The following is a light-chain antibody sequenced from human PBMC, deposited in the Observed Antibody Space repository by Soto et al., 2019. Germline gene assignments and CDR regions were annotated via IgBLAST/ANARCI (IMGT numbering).Light chain of an antibody. J-gene: IGKJ1*01. CDR1: QSISSSY. V-gene: IGKV3-20*01. Sequence: EIVLTQSPGTLSLSPGEKATLSCRASQSISSSYLAWYQQQPGHAPRLLIYGPSSRATGIPDRFSGSGSGTDFTITINRLEPEDFAVYYCQQYDSSPRTFGQGTKVDIK. CDR3: QQYDSSPRT. CDR2: GPS.